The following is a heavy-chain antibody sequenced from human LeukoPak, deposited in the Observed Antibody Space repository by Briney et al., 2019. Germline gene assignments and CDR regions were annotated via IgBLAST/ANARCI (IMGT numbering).Heavy chain of an antibody. V-gene: IGHV3-23*01. CDR1: GFTFSSYA. D-gene: IGHD6-13*01. CDR2: MSGTGGKT. J-gene: IGHJ4*02. CDR3: AKFLYSSSWYASFDY. Sequence: GGSLRLSCAASGFTFSSYAMSWVRQAPGKGLEWVSAMSGTGGKTYSTDSVKGHFTISRDNSKNTLYLQMNSLRAEDTAVYYCAKFLYSSSWYASFDYWGPGTLVTVPS.